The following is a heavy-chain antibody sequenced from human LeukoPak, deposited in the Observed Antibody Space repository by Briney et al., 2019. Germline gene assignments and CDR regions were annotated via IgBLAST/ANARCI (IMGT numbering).Heavy chain of an antibody. V-gene: IGHV3-23*01. CDR2: ISGGGGST. CDR1: GFTFSSYA. D-gene: IGHD6-13*01. CDR3: ARGFIAAAGQTNFDY. Sequence: GGSLRLSCAASGFTFSSYAMNWVRQAPGEGLEWVSAISGGGGSTYYADSVKGRFTISRDNSKNTLYLQMNSLRAEDTAIYYCARGFIAAAGQTNFDYWGQGTLVTVSS. J-gene: IGHJ4*02.